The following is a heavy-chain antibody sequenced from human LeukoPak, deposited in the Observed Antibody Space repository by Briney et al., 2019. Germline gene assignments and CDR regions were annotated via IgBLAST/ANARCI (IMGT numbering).Heavy chain of an antibody. D-gene: IGHD6-13*01. Sequence: ASVKVSCKASGYTFTSYDINWVRQATGQGLEWMGWMNPNSGNTDHAQKFQGRFTITINTSISTAYMELSSLRSEDTAVYYCARANSSSWYADYYYYYMDVWGKGTTVTVSS. CDR2: MNPNSGNT. V-gene: IGHV1-8*03. J-gene: IGHJ6*03. CDR1: GYTFTSYD. CDR3: ARANSSSWYADYYYYYMDV.